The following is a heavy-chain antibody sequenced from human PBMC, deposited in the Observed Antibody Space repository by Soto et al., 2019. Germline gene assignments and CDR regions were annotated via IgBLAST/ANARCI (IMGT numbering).Heavy chain of an antibody. V-gene: IGHV3-15*07. D-gene: IGHD3-16*01. CDR1: GFTFNNAC. CDR2: IKTKAEGGTT. J-gene: IGHJ4*02. Sequence: GSLRLSCTASGFTFNNACINWVRQAPGKGLEWVGRIKTKAEGGTTDYAASVKGRVSISRDDSKNTLYLQVNSLKIEDTAMYYCTTDVWPYTGTDYWGQGTLVTSPQ. CDR3: TTDVWPYTGTDY.